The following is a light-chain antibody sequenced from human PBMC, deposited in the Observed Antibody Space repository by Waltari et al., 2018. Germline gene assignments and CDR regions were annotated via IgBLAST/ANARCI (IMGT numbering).Light chain of an antibody. CDR1: NSNIGAGYD. Sequence: QSVLTQPPSVSGAPGQRVTISCTGSNSNIGAGYDVHWYQQLPTKAPKLLIFANNSRPSGVPDRCSGSRSGPSSSLAITGLQAEDEADYYCQSYESSLSHSVFGTGTKVSVL. V-gene: IGLV1-40*01. CDR3: QSYESSLSHSV. J-gene: IGLJ1*01. CDR2: ANN.